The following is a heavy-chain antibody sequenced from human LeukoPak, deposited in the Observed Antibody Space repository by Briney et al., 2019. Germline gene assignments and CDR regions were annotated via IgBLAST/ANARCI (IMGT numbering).Heavy chain of an antibody. CDR3: ARGALDTYDYYYYCMDV. D-gene: IGHD5-18*01. V-gene: IGHV1-3*01. Sequence: ASVKVSCKASGYTFTSYAMHWVRQAPGQRLEWMGWINAGNGNTKYSQKFQGRVTITRDTSASTAYMELSSLRSDDTAVYYCARGALDTYDYYYYCMDVWGQGTTVTVSS. CDR1: GYTFTSYA. J-gene: IGHJ6*02. CDR2: INAGNGNT.